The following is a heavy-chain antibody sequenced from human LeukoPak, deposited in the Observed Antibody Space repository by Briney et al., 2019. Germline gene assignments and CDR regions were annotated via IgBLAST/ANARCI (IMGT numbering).Heavy chain of an antibody. D-gene: IGHD3-22*01. J-gene: IGHJ5*02. V-gene: IGHV4-59*08. CDR2: IYYSGST. CDR3: ATSITMTHWFDP. CDR1: GGSISSYY. Sequence: LVKPSETLSLTCTVSGGSISSYYWSWIRQPPGKGLEWIEYIYYSGSTNYNPSLKSRVTISVDTSKNQFSLKLSSVTAADTAVYYCATSITMTHWFDPWGQGTLVTVSS.